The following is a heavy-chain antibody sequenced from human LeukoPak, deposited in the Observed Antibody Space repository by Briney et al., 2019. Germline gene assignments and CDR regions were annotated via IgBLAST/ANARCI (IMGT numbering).Heavy chain of an antibody. V-gene: IGHV4-34*01. CDR3: ARVRYDSSGSLGGYYYYGMDV. J-gene: IGHJ6*02. CDR1: GGSFSGYY. Sequence: SETLSLTCAVYGGSFSGYYWSWIRQPPGKGLEWIGEINRSGSTNYNPSLKSRVTISVDTSKNQFSLKLSSVTAADTAVYYCARVRYDSSGSLGGYYYYGMDVWGQGTTVTVSS. CDR2: INRSGST. D-gene: IGHD3-22*01.